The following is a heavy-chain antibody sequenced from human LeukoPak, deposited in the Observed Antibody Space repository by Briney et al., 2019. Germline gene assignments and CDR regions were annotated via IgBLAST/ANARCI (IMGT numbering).Heavy chain of an antibody. J-gene: IGHJ2*01. CDR2: LYSGSST. CDR1: GFTVSTNY. CDR3: ARVGDHFHWYLDL. V-gene: IGHV3-53*01. D-gene: IGHD3-3*02. Sequence: GGSLRLSCAASGFTVSTNYMNWVRQAPGKGLEWVSILYSGSSTYYADSVEGRFIVSRDSSKNTLSLQMNDLRAEDTAVYYCARVGDHFHWYLDLWGRGTLVAVSS.